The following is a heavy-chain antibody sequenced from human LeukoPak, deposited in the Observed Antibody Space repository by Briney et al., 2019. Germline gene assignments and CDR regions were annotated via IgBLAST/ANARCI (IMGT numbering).Heavy chain of an antibody. V-gene: IGHV3-7*01. D-gene: IGHD3-16*01. CDR2: IKQDESER. CDR1: GFTFNSYW. J-gene: IGHJ4*02. Sequence: PGGSLRLSCAASGFTFNSYWMSWVRQAPGKGLEWVANIKQDESERYYVDSVKGRFTISRDNAKNPLYLQMNSLRAEDTAVYYCARDQGEEFDYWGQGTLVTVSS. CDR3: ARDQGEEFDY.